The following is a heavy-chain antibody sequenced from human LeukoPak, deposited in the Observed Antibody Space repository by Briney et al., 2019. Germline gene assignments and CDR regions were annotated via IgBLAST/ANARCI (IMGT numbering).Heavy chain of an antibody. Sequence: GGSLRLSCAASGSTFSSYEMNWVRQAPGKGLEWVSYISSSGSTIYYADSVKGRFTISRDNAKSSLYLQMNSLRDEDTAVYYCARGYGVYGGWFDPWGQGTLVTVSS. CDR3: ARGYGVYGGWFDP. D-gene: IGHD4-17*01. CDR1: GSTFSSYE. J-gene: IGHJ5*02. CDR2: ISSSGSTI. V-gene: IGHV3-48*03.